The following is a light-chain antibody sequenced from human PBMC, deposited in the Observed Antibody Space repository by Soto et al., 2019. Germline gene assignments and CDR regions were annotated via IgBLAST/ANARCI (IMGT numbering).Light chain of an antibody. CDR2: GAS. J-gene: IGKJ1*01. V-gene: IGKV3-15*01. CDR1: QSVSSN. CDR3: DRQEAGPWA. Sequence: EIVMTQSPATLSLSPGERATLSCRASQSVSSNVAWYQQIPGQTPRLLIYGASTRATGIPVRFSGSGSGPGAGLTNSSLQAGVGVAYDVDRQEAGPWAFGQGKKGDMK.